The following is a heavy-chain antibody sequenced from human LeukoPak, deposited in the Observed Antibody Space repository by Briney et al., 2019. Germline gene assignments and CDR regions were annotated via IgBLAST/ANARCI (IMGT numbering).Heavy chain of an antibody. CDR2: INPNSGGT. J-gene: IGHJ4*02. Sequence: GASVKVSCKAFGYTFTGFYMHWVRQAPGQGLEWMGWINPNSGGTNYAQKFQDRVTMTRDTSISTAYMELGRLRFDDTAVYSCARSPHILTGENFDYWGQGTLVTVSS. D-gene: IGHD3-9*01. V-gene: IGHV1-2*02. CDR1: GYTFTGFY. CDR3: ARSPHILTGENFDY.